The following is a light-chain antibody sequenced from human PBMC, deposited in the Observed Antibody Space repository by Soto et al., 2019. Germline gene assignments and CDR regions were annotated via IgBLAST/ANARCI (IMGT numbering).Light chain of an antibody. J-gene: IGKJ1*01. CDR3: QQYNNWRS. V-gene: IGKV3D-15*01. CDR1: QSFRGL. CDR2: DAS. Sequence: EIVLTQSPGTLSLSPGERATLSCRASQSFRGLLAWYQQKPGQAPRLLIYDASSRATGIPARFSGSGSGTEFTLTIRSLQSEDFAVYYCQQYNNWRSFGQGTKVDI.